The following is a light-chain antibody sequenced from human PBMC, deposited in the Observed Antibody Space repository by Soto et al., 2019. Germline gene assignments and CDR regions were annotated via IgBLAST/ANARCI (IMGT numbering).Light chain of an antibody. Sequence: DIQMTHSPSSLSASVGDRVTITCRASQSISSYLNWFQQKPGKAPKVLIYATSGLQSGVPSRFSGSGSGTDFTLTISSLQPEDFTTYYCQQSYSTPPFPFGPGTKVDIK. CDR2: ATS. CDR3: QQSYSTPPFP. V-gene: IGKV1-39*01. J-gene: IGKJ3*01. CDR1: QSISSY.